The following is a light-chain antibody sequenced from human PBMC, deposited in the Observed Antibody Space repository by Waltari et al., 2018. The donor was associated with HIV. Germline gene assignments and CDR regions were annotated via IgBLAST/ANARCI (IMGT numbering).Light chain of an antibody. J-gene: IGLJ2*01. Sequence: QSALTQPASVSGSPGQSITISCTGTSSDVGGYNYVSWYQQHPGKAPKLRIYEVSNRPSGVSNRFSGSKSGNTASLTISGLQAEDEAAYYCSSYTSSSTVVFGGGTKLTVL. CDR1: SSDVGGYNY. CDR2: EVS. CDR3: SSYTSSSTVV. V-gene: IGLV2-14*01.